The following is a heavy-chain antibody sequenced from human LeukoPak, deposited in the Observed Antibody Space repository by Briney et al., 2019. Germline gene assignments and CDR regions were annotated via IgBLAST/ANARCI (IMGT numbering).Heavy chain of an antibody. CDR3: ARDRGIAAAVTFDP. Sequence: ASVKVSCKASGYTFTGYYMHWVRQAPGQGLEWMGWINPNSGGTNYAQKLQGRVTMTRDTSISTAYMELSRLRSDDTAVYYCARDRGIAAAVTFDPWGQGTLVTVSS. CDR2: INPNSGGT. V-gene: IGHV1-2*02. CDR1: GYTFTGYY. J-gene: IGHJ5*02. D-gene: IGHD6-13*01.